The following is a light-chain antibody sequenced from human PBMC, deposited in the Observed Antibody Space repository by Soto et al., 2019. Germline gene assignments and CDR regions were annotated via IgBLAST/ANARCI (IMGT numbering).Light chain of an antibody. Sequence: QSALTQPASVPGSPGQSITISCTGTSRDIGSYNVVSWYQQHPGKPPKLMIYEVTKRPSGVSNRFSGSKSANTASLTVSGLQAEDEADYYCSSYAGSSNVFGTGTKVTVL. CDR3: SSYAGSSNV. J-gene: IGLJ1*01. CDR1: SRDIGSYNV. V-gene: IGLV2-14*02. CDR2: EVT.